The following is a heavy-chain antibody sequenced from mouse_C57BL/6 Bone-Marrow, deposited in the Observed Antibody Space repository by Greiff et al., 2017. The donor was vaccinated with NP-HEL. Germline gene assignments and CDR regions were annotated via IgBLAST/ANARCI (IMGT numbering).Heavy chain of an antibody. CDR2: IYPRSGNT. J-gene: IGHJ2*01. Sequence: QVQLQQSGAELARPGASVKLSCKASGYTFTSYGISWVKPRPGQGLEWIGEIYPRSGNTYYNEKFKGKATLTADKSSSTAYMELRSLTSEDSAVYFCARFPYLKGFDYWGQGTTLTVSS. CDR3: ARFPYLKGFDY. V-gene: IGHV1-81*01. CDR1: GYTFTSYG.